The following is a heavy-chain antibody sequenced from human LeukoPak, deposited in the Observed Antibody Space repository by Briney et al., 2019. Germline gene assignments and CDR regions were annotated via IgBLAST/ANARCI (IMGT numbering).Heavy chain of an antibody. J-gene: IGHJ4*02. CDR1: GGTFSSYA. V-gene: IGHV1-69*04. D-gene: IGHD5-12*01. CDR3: ARVSLEADSGYEGY. Sequence: ASVKVSCKASGGTFSSYAISWVRQAPGQGLEWMGRIIPILGIANYAQKFQGRVTITADKSTSTAYMELSSLRSEDTAVYYCARVSLEADSGYEGYWGQGTLVTVSS. CDR2: IIPILGIA.